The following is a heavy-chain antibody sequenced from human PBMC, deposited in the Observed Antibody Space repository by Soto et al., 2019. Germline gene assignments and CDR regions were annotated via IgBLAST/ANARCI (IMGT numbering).Heavy chain of an antibody. CDR2: IDPSDSYT. CDR1: GYSFTSYW. J-gene: IGHJ5*02. V-gene: IGHV5-10-1*01. Sequence: RGESLKISCKGSGYSFTSYWISWVRQMPGKGLEWMGRIDPSDSYTNYSPSFQGHVTISADKSISTAYLQWSSLKASDTAMYYCASTSPNYDILTGYYNLWGQGTLVTVYS. CDR3: ASTSPNYDILTGYYNL. D-gene: IGHD3-9*01.